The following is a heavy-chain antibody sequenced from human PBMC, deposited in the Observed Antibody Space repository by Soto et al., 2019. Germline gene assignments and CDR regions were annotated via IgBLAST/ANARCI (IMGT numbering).Heavy chain of an antibody. Sequence: QVQLVQSGAEVKKPGSSVKVSCKASGGTFSSYAISWVRQAPGQGLEWMGGIIPILGTANYAQKFQGRVTITADESTSTAYMELSSLRAEDTAVYYCARDGGPGTVLGEDYYYYYGMDVWGQGTTVTVSS. D-gene: IGHD3-16*01. V-gene: IGHV1-69*01. J-gene: IGHJ6*02. CDR3: ARDGGPGTVLGEDYYYYYGMDV. CDR1: GGTFSSYA. CDR2: IIPILGTA.